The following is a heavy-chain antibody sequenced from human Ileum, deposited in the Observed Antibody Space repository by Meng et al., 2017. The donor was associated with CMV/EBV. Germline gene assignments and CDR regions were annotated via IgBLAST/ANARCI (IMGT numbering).Heavy chain of an antibody. CDR3: AKGRGYSYGGGFDY. CDR1: GFTFSNYG. D-gene: IGHD5-18*01. Sequence: ASGFTFSNYGMHWVRQAPGKGLEWVAVISDDGNNKYYVDSVKGRFTISRDNSKNTLYLQMNSLRADDTAVYYCAKGRGYSYGGGFDYWGQGTLVTVSS. CDR2: ISDDGNNK. J-gene: IGHJ4*02. V-gene: IGHV3-30*18.